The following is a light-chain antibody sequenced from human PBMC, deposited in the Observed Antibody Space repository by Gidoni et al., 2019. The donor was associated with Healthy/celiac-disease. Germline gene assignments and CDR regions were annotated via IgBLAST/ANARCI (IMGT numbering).Light chain of an antibody. V-gene: IGKV1-5*03. J-gene: IGKJ1*01. CDR3: QQYNSYSWT. CDR1: QSISRW. CDR2: KAS. Sequence: DIPLTQSSSTLSASVGDRVTTTCRPSQSISRWFAWYQQKPGKAPKLLIYKASSLASGGPSRCSGSGAGTEFTLTISSLQDDDFATYYCQQYNSYSWTFGQGTKVEIK.